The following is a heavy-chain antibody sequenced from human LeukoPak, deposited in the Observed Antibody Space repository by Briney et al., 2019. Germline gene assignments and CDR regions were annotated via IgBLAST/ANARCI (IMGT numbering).Heavy chain of an antibody. CDR3: AGDRGYLQFDY. Sequence: PGGSLRLSCAASGFTFSSYWMSWVRQAPGKGLEWVANIKQDGSEKYYVDSVKGRFTISRDNAKNSLYLQLNSLRAEDTAMYYCAGDRGYLQFDYWGQGTLVTVSS. CDR2: IKQDGSEK. V-gene: IGHV3-7*03. J-gene: IGHJ4*02. D-gene: IGHD3-10*01. CDR1: GFTFSSYW.